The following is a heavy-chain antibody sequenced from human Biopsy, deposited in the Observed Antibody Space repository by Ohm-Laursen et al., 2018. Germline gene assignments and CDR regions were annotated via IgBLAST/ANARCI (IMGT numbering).Heavy chain of an antibody. D-gene: IGHD3/OR15-3a*01. CDR1: GVYISDYY. V-gene: IGHV4-59*08. CDR2: IYYSGST. Sequence: PSDTLSLTCSVSGVYISDYYWSWIRQPPGRGLEWVGSIYYSGSTNYNPSLKSRVTISADTSKSQLSLHLTSVTAADTAVYYCASRGLVMASDYYFDDWGQGTLVTVSS. J-gene: IGHJ4*02. CDR3: ASRGLVMASDYYFDD.